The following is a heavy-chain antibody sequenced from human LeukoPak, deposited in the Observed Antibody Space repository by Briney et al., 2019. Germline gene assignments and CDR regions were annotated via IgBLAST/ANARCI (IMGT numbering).Heavy chain of an antibody. CDR1: GVAISSYY. D-gene: IGHD3-10*01. J-gene: IGHJ4*02. V-gene: IGHV4-59*01. CDR2: VSYSGAT. CDR3: AISSGDYGSGSYDY. Sequence: SETLSLTSTVSGVAISSYYWSWIRQPPGKGLEWIGFVSYSGATNSNPSLKSRATISVDTSKNQFSLKLSSVTAADTAVYYCAISSGDYGSGSYDYWGQGTLVTVSS.